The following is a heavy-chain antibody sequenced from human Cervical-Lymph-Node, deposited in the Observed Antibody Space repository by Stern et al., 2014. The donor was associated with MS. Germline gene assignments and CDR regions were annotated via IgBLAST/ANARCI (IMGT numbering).Heavy chain of an antibody. V-gene: IGHV2-26*01. J-gene: IGHJ4*02. CDR2: IFSNDEK. Sequence: QVTLRESGPVLVKHTETLTLTCTVSGFSLSNARMGVSWIRQPPGKALEWLAHIFSNDEKSYSTSLKSRLTISKDTSKSQVVLTMTNMDPVDTATYYCARILRITIFGVVTPYFDYWGQGTLVTVSS. CDR3: ARILRITIFGVVTPYFDY. CDR1: GFSLSNARMG. D-gene: IGHD3-3*01.